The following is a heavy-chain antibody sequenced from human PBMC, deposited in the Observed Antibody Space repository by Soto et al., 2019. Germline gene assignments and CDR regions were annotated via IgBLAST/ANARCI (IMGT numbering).Heavy chain of an antibody. Sequence: QVQLVQSGAEVKKPGASVKVSCKASGYTFTSYDINWVRQATGQGLEWMGWMNPNSGNTGYAQKYQGRVTTTRNTSISTAYMELSSLRSEDTAVYYCGGERSSGWYVDYWGQGTLVTVSS. CDR3: GGERSSGWYVDY. V-gene: IGHV1-8*01. D-gene: IGHD6-19*01. CDR1: GYTFTSYD. CDR2: MNPNSGNT. J-gene: IGHJ4*02.